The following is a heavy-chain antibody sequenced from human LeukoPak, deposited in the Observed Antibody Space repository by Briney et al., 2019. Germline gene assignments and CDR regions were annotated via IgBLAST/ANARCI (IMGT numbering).Heavy chain of an antibody. CDR2: ISHSGTT. CDR3: ASRIAAALYYFDY. D-gene: IGHD6-13*01. Sequence: SETLSLTCTVSGYSISSGYFWGWVRQPPGKGLEWIGSISHSGTTYSNPSLKSRVTISVDTSKNQFSLKLSSVTAADTAVYSCASRIAAALYYFDYWGQGTLVTVSS. J-gene: IGHJ4*02. CDR1: GYSISSGYF. V-gene: IGHV4-38-2*02.